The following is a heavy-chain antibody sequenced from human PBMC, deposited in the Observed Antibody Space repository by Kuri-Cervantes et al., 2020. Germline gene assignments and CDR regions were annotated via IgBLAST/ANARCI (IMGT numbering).Heavy chain of an antibody. Sequence: GSLRLSCAVYGGSFSGYYWSWIRQPPGKGLEWIGEINHSGSTNYNPSLKRRVTISVDTSKYQFSLKLSSVTAADTAVYYCARVPPYIVVVTAPRQQYAFDIWGQGTMVTVSS. CDR3: ARVPPYIVVVTAPRQQYAFDI. V-gene: IGHV4-34*01. D-gene: IGHD2-21*02. CDR2: INHSGST. CDR1: GGSFSGYY. J-gene: IGHJ3*02.